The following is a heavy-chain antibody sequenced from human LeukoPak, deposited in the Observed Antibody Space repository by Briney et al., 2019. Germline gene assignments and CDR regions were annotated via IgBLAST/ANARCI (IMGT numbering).Heavy chain of an antibody. CDR3: ARAAGGSYYYYMDV. V-gene: IGHV1-18*01. CDR2: ISAYNGNT. CDR1: GYTFTSYG. D-gene: IGHD3-16*01. Sequence: GSSVKVSCKTSGYTFTSYGISWARQAPGQGLEWMGWISAYNGNTNYAQKLQGRVTMTTDTSTSTAYMELRSLRSDDTAVYYCARAAGGSYYYYMDVWGKGTTVTVSS. J-gene: IGHJ6*03.